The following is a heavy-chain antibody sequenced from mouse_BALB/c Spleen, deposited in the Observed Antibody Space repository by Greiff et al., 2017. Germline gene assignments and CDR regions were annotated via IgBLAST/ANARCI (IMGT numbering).Heavy chain of an antibody. CDR3: ARKLDY. CDR2: ISSGSSTI. V-gene: IGHV5-17*02. Sequence: EVQGVESGGGLVQPGGSRKLSCAASGFTFSSFGMHWVRQAPEKGLEWVAYISSGSSTIYYADTVKGRFTISRDNPKNTLFLQMTSLRSEDTAMYYCARKLDYWGQGTSVTVSS. J-gene: IGHJ4*01. CDR1: GFTFSSFG.